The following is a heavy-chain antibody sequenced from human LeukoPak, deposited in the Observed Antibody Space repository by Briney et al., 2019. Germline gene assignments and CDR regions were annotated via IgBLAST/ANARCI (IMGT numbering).Heavy chain of an antibody. J-gene: IGHJ3*02. V-gene: IGHV3-21*04. CDR2: ISSSSSYI. Sequence: GGSLRLSCAASGFTFSSYSMNWVRQAPGKGLEWVSSISSSSSYIYYADSVKGRFTISRDNSKNTLYLQMNSLSAEDTAVYYCAKALTWELRSAFDIWGQGTMVTVSS. CDR3: AKALTWELRSAFDI. D-gene: IGHD1-26*01. CDR1: GFTFSSYS.